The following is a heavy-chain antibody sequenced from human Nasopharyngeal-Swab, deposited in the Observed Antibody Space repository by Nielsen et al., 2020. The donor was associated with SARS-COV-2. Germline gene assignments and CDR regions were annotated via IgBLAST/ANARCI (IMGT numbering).Heavy chain of an antibody. J-gene: IGHJ4*01. CDR2: ISRGGESI. D-gene: IGHD6-13*01. V-gene: IGHV3-11*01. CDR1: GFIFSDYY. CDR3: ARDSKIPRVAAPGTYY. Sequence: GESLKISCAASGFIFSDYYMTWIRQVPGKGLEWVSFISRGGESIYYADSVKGWFTISRDNAKNSVYLQMNSLRAEDTAVYYCARDSKIPRVAAPGTYYWGQGTLVTVSS.